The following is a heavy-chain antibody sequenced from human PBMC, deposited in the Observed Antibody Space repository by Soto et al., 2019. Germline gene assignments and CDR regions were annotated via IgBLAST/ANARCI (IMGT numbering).Heavy chain of an antibody. V-gene: IGHV1-58*02. CDR3: SPDTPYIAIICPA. CDR1: GFDFGSFG. Sequence: GASVKVSCKASGFDFGSFGMQWVRQAHGQGLEWIGWIVVGNGNTNYAPQFRGRVTITRDMSTRTTYIDLYNLRSEATTVHVLSPDTPYIAIICPAWSEWTSVT. D-gene: IGHD2-15*01. CDR2: IVVGNGNT. J-gene: IGHJ6*02.